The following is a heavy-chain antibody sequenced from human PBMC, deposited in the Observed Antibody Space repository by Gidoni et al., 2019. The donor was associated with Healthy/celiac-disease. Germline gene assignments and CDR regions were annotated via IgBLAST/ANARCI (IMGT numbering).Heavy chain of an antibody. CDR1: GGSISSGSYY. J-gene: IGHJ3*02. Sequence: QVQLQESGPGLVKPSQTLSLTCTVSGGSISSGSYYWSWIRQPAGKGLEWIGRIYTSGSTNYNPSLKSRVTMSVDTSKNQFSLKLSSVTAADTAVYYCARVTRFRGVVIINAFDIWGQGTMVTVSS. V-gene: IGHV4-61*02. D-gene: IGHD3-3*01. CDR3: ARVTRFRGVVIINAFDI. CDR2: IYTSGST.